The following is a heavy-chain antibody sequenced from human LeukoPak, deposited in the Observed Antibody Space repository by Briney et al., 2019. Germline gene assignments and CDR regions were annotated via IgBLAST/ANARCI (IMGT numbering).Heavy chain of an antibody. CDR2: ISSSSSYI. D-gene: IGHD6-13*01. V-gene: IGHV3-21*01. CDR3: ARDPGIAAAGTNNWFDP. Sequence: GGSLRLSCAASGFTFSSYSMNWVRQAPGKGLEWVSSISSSSSYIYHADSVKGRFTISRDNAKNSLYLQMNSLRAEDTAVYYCARDPGIAAAGTNNWFDPWGQGTLVTVPS. CDR1: GFTFSSYS. J-gene: IGHJ5*02.